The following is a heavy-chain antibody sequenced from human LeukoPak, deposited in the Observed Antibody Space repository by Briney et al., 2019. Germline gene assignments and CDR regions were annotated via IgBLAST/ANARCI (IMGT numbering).Heavy chain of an antibody. CDR1: GGSFSGYY. Sequence: SETLSLTCAVYGGSFSGYYWSWIRQPPGKGLEWIGEINHSGSTNYNPSLKSRVTISVDTSKNQFSLKLSSVTAADTAAYYCAIRALKAFDIWGQGTMVTVSS. CDR3: AIRALKAFDI. CDR2: INHSGST. V-gene: IGHV4-34*01. J-gene: IGHJ3*02.